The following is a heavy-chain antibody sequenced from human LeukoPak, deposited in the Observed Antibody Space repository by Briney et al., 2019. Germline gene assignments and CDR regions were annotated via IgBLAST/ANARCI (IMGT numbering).Heavy chain of an antibody. CDR2: ISAYNGNT. D-gene: IGHD4-11*01. V-gene: IGHV1-18*01. J-gene: IGHJ6*03. Sequence: GASVKVSCKASGYTFTSYGISWVRQAPGQGLEWMSWISAYNGNTNYAEKVQGRVTITTDTSTSTAYMELRSLRCDDTAVYYCARGGPTVSPNYYYYYYMDVWGKGTTVTISS. CDR3: ARGGPTVSPNYYYYYYMDV. CDR1: GYTFTSYG.